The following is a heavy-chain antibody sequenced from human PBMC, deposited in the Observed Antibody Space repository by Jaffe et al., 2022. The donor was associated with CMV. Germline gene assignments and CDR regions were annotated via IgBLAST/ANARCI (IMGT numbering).Heavy chain of an antibody. D-gene: IGHD6-19*01. CDR1: GYTFTSYY. Sequence: QVQLVQSGAEVKKPGASVKVSCKASGYTFTSYYMHWVRQAPGQGLEWMGIINPSGGSTTYAQKFQGRVTMTRDTSTSTVYMELSSLRSDDTAVYYCARGGIAVAGGHKYYFDYWGQGTLVTVSS. J-gene: IGHJ4*02. V-gene: IGHV1-46*01. CDR3: ARGGIAVAGGHKYYFDY. CDR2: INPSGGST.